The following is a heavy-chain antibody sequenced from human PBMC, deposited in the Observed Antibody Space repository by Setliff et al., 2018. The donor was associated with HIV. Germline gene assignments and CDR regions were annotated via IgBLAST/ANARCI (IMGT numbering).Heavy chain of an antibody. CDR1: GITFSNSW. D-gene: IGHD3-3*01. Sequence: GESLRLSCAASGITFSNSWMSWVRQAPGKGLEWVASIKQDGSEKYYVDSVKGRFTISRDNAKKSMYLQMNSLRAEDTAVYYCARVVLQFLEWPRGDAFDIWGQGTMVTVSS. CDR3: ARVVLQFLEWPRGDAFDI. V-gene: IGHV3-7*01. J-gene: IGHJ3*02. CDR2: IKQDGSEK.